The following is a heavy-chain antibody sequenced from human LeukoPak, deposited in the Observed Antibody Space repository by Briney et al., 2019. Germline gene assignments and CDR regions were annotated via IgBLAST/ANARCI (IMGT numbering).Heavy chain of an antibody. Sequence: SQTLSLTFAISGDSVSSNSAAWNWTRQSPSRGLKWLGRTYYRSKWYNDYAVSVKSRITINPDTSKNQFSLQLNSVTPEDTAVYYCARVGVATGSFDYWGQGTLVTVSS. CDR3: ARVGVATGSFDY. J-gene: IGHJ4*02. D-gene: IGHD5-12*01. V-gene: IGHV6-1*01. CDR1: GDSVSSNSAA. CDR2: TYYRSKWYN.